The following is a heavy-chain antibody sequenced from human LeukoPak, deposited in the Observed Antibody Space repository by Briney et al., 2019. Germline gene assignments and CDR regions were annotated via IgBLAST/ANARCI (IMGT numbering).Heavy chain of an antibody. CDR1: GDSLRSWY. Sequence: SETLSLTCTVSGDSLRSWYWSWIRQPPGKGLEWIGSIYYSGSTYYNPSLKSRVTISVDTSKNQFSLKLSSVTAADTAVYYCARKFYADYGDPGYFDYWGQGTLVTVSS. CDR2: IYYSGST. V-gene: IGHV4-59*12. J-gene: IGHJ4*02. CDR3: ARKFYADYGDPGYFDY. D-gene: IGHD4-17*01.